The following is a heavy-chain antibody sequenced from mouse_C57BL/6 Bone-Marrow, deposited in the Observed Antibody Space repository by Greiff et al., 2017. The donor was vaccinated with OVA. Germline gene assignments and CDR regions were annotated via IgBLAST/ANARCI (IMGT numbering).Heavy chain of an antibody. CDR2: IRNKANNHAT. Sequence: EVKVEESGGGLVQPGGSMKLSCAASGFTFSDAWMDWVRQSPEKGLEWVAEIRNKANNHATYYAESVKGRFTISRDDSKSSVYLQMNSLRAEDTGIYYCTRKSNFYWYFDVWGTGTTVTVSS. J-gene: IGHJ1*03. D-gene: IGHD4-1*01. CDR1: GFTFSDAW. CDR3: TRKSNFYWYFDV. V-gene: IGHV6-6*01.